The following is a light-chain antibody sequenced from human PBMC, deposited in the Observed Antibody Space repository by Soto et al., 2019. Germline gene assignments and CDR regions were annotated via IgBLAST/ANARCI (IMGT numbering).Light chain of an antibody. J-gene: IGLJ1*01. Sequence: QHALTQPPSASGSPGQSVTISCTGTSSDVGGYNYVSWYQQHPGKAPKLMIYEVSKRPSGVPDRFSGSKSGNTASLTVSGLQAEDEAAYYCSSYAGSNNLVFGTGTKVTV. CDR1: SSDVGGYNY. CDR2: EVS. V-gene: IGLV2-8*01. CDR3: SSYAGSNNLV.